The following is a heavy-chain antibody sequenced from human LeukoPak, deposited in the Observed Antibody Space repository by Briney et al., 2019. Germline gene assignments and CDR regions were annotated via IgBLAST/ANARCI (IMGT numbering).Heavy chain of an antibody. CDR3: ARLRLVRGVWFDP. D-gene: IGHD3-10*01. CDR2: IYYSGST. J-gene: IGHJ5*02. CDR1: GGSISSSSYY. V-gene: IGHV4-39*07. Sequence: ASETLSLTCTVSGGSISSSSYYWGWIRQPPGKGLEWIGSIYYSGSTYYNPSLKSRVTISVDTSKNQFSLKLSSVTAADTAVYYCARLRLVRGVWFDPWGQGTLVTVSS.